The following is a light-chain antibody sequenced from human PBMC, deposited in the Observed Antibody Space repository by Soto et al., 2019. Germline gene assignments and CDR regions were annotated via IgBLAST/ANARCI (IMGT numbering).Light chain of an antibody. Sequence: QSLLPQPPSVSAAPGQKVTISCSGSSSDIGRNYVSWYQHLPGTAPKLLIYENNKRPSGIPDRLSGSKSGSSATLGITGLQTGDEADYYCGTWDSSLTTYVFGPGTKVTV. V-gene: IGLV1-51*02. J-gene: IGLJ1*01. CDR2: ENN. CDR3: GTWDSSLTTYV. CDR1: SSDIGRNY.